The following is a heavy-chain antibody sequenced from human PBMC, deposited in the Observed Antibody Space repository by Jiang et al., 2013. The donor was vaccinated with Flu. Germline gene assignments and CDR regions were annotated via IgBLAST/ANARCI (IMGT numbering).Heavy chain of an antibody. V-gene: IGHV1-69*01. CDR3: AIHARVVGLAELYWGDYYFDF. D-gene: IGHD2-8*02. CDR1: GGSFNKYI. J-gene: IGHJ4*02. CDR2: IIPTLDAP. Sequence: SGAEVKRPGSSVRVSCKGSGGSFNKYIISWIRQAPGQGLEWMAAIIPTLDAPHYAQKFQDRVTVTADESTSTAHLEVNSLRAEDTALYYCAIHARVVGLAELYWGDYYFDFWGPGTLVTVSS.